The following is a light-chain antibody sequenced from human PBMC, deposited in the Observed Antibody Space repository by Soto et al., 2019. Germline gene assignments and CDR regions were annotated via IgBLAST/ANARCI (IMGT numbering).Light chain of an antibody. V-gene: IGKV1-6*02. CDR3: LQDHNYPLT. CDR1: QGIGND. CDR2: AAA. Sequence: AIQMAQSPSSLSASVGDRVTITCRASQGIGNDVGWFQQKPGKAPKLLIYAAATLQSGVPSRFSGSRSGTDFTLAISSPQPEDFATYYCLQDHNYPLTFGGGTKVEIK. J-gene: IGKJ4*01.